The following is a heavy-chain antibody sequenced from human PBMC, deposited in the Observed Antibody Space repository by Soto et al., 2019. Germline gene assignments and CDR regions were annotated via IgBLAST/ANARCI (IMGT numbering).Heavy chain of an antibody. D-gene: IGHD6-19*01. J-gene: IGHJ3*02. V-gene: IGHV1-69*02. CDR3: ATLGSGWFVDGAFDI. CDR2: IIPILGIA. CDR1: GGTFSSYT. Sequence: QVQLVQSGAEVKKPGSSVKVSCKASGGTFSSYTISWVRQAPGQGLEWMGRIIPILGIANYAQKFKGRVTITADKSTSTAYMELSSLRSEDTAVYYCATLGSGWFVDGAFDIWGQGTMVTVSS.